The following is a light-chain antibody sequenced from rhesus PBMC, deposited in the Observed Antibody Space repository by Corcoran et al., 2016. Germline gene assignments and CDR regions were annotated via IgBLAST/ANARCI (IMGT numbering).Light chain of an antibody. CDR3: QQDYSWPPT. V-gene: IGKV3-42*01. CDR1: QSVSSS. J-gene: IGKJ1*01. Sequence: EIVMTQSPATLSLSPGERATLSCRASQSVSSSLAWYQQKPGQAPKLLIYGASSRATGIPDRFSGSGSGTEFTLTISSLEPEDVGVYYWQQDYSWPPTFGQGTKVEIK. CDR2: GAS.